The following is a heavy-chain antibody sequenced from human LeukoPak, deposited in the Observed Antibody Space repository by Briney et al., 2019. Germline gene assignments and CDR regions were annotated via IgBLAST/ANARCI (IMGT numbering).Heavy chain of an antibody. CDR1: GGSISSSSYY. CDR3: ARQSGSYPIDY. CDR2: IYYSGST. V-gene: IGHV4-39*01. Sequence: SETLSLTCTVSGGSISSSSYYWGWIRHPPGKGLEWIGSIYYSGSTYYNPSLKSRVTISVDTSKNQFSLKLSSVTAADTAVYYCARQSGSYPIDYWGQGTLVTVSS. D-gene: IGHD1-26*01. J-gene: IGHJ4*02.